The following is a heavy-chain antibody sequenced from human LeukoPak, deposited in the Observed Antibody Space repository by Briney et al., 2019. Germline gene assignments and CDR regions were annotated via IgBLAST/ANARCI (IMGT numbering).Heavy chain of an antibody. D-gene: IGHD3-10*01. J-gene: IGHJ5*02. Sequence: GGSLRLSCAASGFTFSNYGMHWVRQAPGKGLEWVAFIRYDGSNKYYADSVKGRFTISRDNSKNTLYLQMNSLRAEDTAVYYCAKDLGLLWFGEGLWFDPWGQGTLVTVSS. V-gene: IGHV3-30*02. CDR3: AKDLGLLWFGEGLWFDP. CDR1: GFTFSNYG. CDR2: IRYDGSNK.